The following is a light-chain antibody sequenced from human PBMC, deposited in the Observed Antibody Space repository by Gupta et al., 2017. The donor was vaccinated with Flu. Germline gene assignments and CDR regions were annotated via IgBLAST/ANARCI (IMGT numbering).Light chain of an antibody. CDR1: RSDIGNYNR. V-gene: IGLV2-18*02. CDR3: SSYTSSSTYV. J-gene: IGLJ1*01. Sequence: QSALTQPPSVSGSPGQSVTISCTGTRSDIGNYNRVSWYQQSPDTAPKRIIYEVTKRPSGVPDRFSGSKSDNTASLTISGVQAEDGADYYCSSYTSSSTYVFGTGTKVTVL. CDR2: EVT.